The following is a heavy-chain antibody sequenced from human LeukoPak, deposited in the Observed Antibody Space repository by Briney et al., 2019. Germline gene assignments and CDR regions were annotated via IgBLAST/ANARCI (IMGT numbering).Heavy chain of an antibody. J-gene: IGHJ6*03. D-gene: IGHD2-21*01. CDR2: FDPEDGET. CDR1: GYTLTELS. CDR3: ATASCGGDCRNYYHYYMDV. Sequence: GASVKVSCKVSGYTLTELSMHWVRQAPGKGLEWMGGFDPEDGETIYAQKFQGRVTMTEDTSTDTAYMELSSLRSEDTAVYYCATASCGGDCRNYYHYYMDVWGKGTTVTVSS. V-gene: IGHV1-24*01.